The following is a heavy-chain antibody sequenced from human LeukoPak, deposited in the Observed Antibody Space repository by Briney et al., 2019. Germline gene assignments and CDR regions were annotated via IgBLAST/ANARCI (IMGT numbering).Heavy chain of an antibody. CDR3: AREGHYDILTGYSPLEYYFYYMDV. V-gene: IGHV3-30*04. Sequence: GRSLRLSCEASGFTFSNYGTHWVRQTPGKGLEWVAAISSDGVEKHYADSVKGRFTISRDNSKSTVYLQMNSLRAEDTALYYCAREGHYDILTGYSPLEYYFYYMDVWGKGTTVTVSS. D-gene: IGHD3-9*01. CDR2: ISSDGVEK. CDR1: GFTFSNYG. J-gene: IGHJ6*03.